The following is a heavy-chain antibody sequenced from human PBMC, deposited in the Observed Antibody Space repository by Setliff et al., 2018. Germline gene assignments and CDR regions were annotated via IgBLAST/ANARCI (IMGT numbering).Heavy chain of an antibody. CDR3: ASERESASRQTYFDS. D-gene: IGHD2-15*01. V-gene: IGHV4-59*01. Sequence: SETLSLTCTVSGGSISDYYWSWIRQPPGKGLEWIGSIYYSGSTNYNPSLKSRVTILSDTSKNQFSLILSSVTAADTAVYYCASERESASRQTYFDSWGQGTLVTVSS. J-gene: IGHJ4*02. CDR2: IYYSGST. CDR1: GGSISDYY.